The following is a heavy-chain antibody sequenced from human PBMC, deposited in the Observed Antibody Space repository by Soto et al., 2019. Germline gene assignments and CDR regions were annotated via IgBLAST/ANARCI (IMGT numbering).Heavy chain of an antibody. V-gene: IGHV1-69*13. CDR3: AQGYCISTSCYGYYYYYGMDV. D-gene: IGHD2-2*01. CDR1: GGTLSSYA. CDR2: IIPIFGTA. J-gene: IGHJ6*02. Sequence: SVKRSWKASGGTLSSYAISGVRQAPGQGLEWMGGIIPIFGTANYAQKFQGRVTITADESTSTAYMELSSLRSEDTAVYYCAQGYCISTSCYGYYYYYGMDVWG.